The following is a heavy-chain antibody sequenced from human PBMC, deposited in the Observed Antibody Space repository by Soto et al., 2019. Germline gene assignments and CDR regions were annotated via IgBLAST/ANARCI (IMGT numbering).Heavy chain of an antibody. Sequence: EVQLLESGGGLVQPGGSLRLSCAVSGFSFSNSAMTWVRQAPGKGLEWVSGISGSGDITYNTDSLNGRFAISRDTSKNVVYLQMGSLRAEDTAVYYCAKVPQWVLRYHDWFFDYWGQGTLVTVSS. CDR1: GFSFSNSA. V-gene: IGHV3-23*01. CDR2: ISGSGDIT. J-gene: IGHJ4*02. CDR3: AKVPQWVLRYHDWFFDY. D-gene: IGHD3-9*01.